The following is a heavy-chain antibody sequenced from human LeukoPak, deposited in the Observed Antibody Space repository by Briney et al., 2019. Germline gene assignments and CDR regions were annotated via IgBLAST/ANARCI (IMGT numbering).Heavy chain of an antibody. D-gene: IGHD3-10*01. V-gene: IGHV4-34*01. CDR2: INHSGST. CDR1: GIPFSDYY. J-gene: IGHJ4*02. CDR3: ARSRYYYGSGSYNS. Sequence: GSLRLSCAVSGIPFSDYYMNWIRQPPGKGLEWIGEINHSGSTNYNPSLKSRVTISVDTSKNQFSLKLSSVTAADTAVYYCARSRYYYGSGSYNSWGQGTLVTVSS.